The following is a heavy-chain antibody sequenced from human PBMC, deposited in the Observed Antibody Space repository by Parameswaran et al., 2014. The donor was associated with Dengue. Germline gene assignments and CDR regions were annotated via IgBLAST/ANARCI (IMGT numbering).Heavy chain of an antibody. V-gene: IGHV1-69*01. Sequence: RLVRQAPGQGLEWMGGIIPIFGTANYAQKFQGRVTITADESTSTAYMELSSLRSEDTAVYYCARAQHYYDSSGYVDYWGQGTLVTVSS. CDR2: IIPIFGTA. D-gene: IGHD3-22*01. J-gene: IGHJ4*02. CDR3: ARAQHYYDSSGYVDY.